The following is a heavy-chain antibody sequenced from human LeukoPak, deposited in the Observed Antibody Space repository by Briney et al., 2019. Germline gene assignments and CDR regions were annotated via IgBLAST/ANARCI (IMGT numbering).Heavy chain of an antibody. V-gene: IGHV5-51*01. CDR1: GYSFTSYW. CDR2: IYPGDSDT. J-gene: IGHJ4*02. D-gene: IGHD3-10*01. CDR3: ARRGYYYGSGSYYNPGSYFDY. Sequence: GESLKISCKGSGYSFTSYWIGWVRQMPGKGLEWMGIIYPGDSDTSYSPSFQGQVTISADKSISTAYLQWSSLKASDTAMYYCARRGYYYGSGSYYNPGSYFDYWGQGTLVTVSS.